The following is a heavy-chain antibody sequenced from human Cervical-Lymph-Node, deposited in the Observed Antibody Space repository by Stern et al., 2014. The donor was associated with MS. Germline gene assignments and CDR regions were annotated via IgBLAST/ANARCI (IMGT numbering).Heavy chain of an antibody. CDR3: ARMHFDMATISWFFDL. Sequence: QVTLKESGPVLVKPTETLTLTCTVSGFSLSDTQLGVSWIRQPPGKALEWLAHIFSNDGKSYNTSLKNRLTISKDASGSQVLLTLTNMDPVDTATYYCARMHFDMATISWFFDLWGRGTPVSVSS. CDR2: IFSNDGK. D-gene: IGHD5-24*01. CDR1: GFSLSDTQLG. J-gene: IGHJ2*01. V-gene: IGHV2-26*01.